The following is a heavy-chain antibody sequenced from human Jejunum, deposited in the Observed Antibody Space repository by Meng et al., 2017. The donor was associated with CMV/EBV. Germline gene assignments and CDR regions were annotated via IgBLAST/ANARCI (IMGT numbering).Heavy chain of an antibody. CDR1: GFTFSNRW. J-gene: IGHJ4*02. D-gene: IGHD3-10*02. CDR3: ARGNVGPDY. V-gene: IGHV3-74*01. CDR2: ITNNGENT. Sequence: SCAASGFTFSNRWMYGVRQVKGKGLVWVSRITNNGENTVQEGSVKGRFTNSRDNAKNTLYLQMNSLRAEDTAVYYCARGNVGPDYWGQGTLVTVSS.